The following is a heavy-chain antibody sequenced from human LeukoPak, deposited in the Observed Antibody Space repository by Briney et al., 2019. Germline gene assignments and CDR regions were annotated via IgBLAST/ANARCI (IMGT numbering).Heavy chain of an antibody. V-gene: IGHV3-23*01. Sequence: QTGGSLRLSCAASGFTFSDHYMAWVRQAPGKGLEWVSAISGSGGSTYYADSVKGRFTISRDNSKNTLYLQMNSLRAEDTAVYYCAKDLVTMIPDYWGQGTLVTVSS. CDR1: GFTFSDHY. CDR3: AKDLVTMIPDY. CDR2: ISGSGGST. D-gene: IGHD3-22*01. J-gene: IGHJ4*02.